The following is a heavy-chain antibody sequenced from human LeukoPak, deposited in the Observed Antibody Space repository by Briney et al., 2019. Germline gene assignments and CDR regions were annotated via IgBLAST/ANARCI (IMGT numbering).Heavy chain of an antibody. CDR3: ARGEMATIGDYYYYGMDV. CDR2: IIPIFGIA. D-gene: IGHD5-24*01. Sequence: SVKVSCKASGGTFSSYAISWVRQAPGQGLEWMGRIIPIFGIANYAQKFQGRVTITADKSTSTAYMELSSLRSEDTAVYYCARGEMATIGDYYYYGMDVWGQGTTVTVSS. J-gene: IGHJ6*02. CDR1: GGTFSSYA. V-gene: IGHV1-69*04.